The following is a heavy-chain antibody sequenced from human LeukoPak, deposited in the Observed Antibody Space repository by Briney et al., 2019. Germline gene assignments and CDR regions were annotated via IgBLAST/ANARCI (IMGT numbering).Heavy chain of an antibody. CDR2: ITGSGGST. CDR1: GFTFSTYA. CDR3: AKEGMYYDILTGYYEGYFDY. D-gene: IGHD3-9*01. Sequence: GGSLRLSCAASGFTFSTYAMSWGRQAPGKGLEWVSGITGSGGSTHYADSVKGRFTISRDNSKNTLYLQMNSLRAEDTAVYYCAKEGMYYDILTGYYEGYFDYWGQGTLVTVSS. J-gene: IGHJ4*02. V-gene: IGHV3-23*01.